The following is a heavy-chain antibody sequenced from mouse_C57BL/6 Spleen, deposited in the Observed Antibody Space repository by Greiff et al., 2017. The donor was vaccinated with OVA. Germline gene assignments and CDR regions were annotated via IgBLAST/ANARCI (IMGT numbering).Heavy chain of an antibody. CDR2: ISNGGGST. J-gene: IGHJ3*01. D-gene: IGHD1-1*01. CDR3: ARGGDYSWFAY. V-gene: IGHV5-12*01. Sequence: VQLKESGGGLVQPGGSLKLSCAASGFTFSDYYMYWVRQTPEKRLEWVAYISNGGGSTYYPDTVKGRFTISRDNAKNTLYLQMSRLKSEDTAMYYCARGGDYSWFAYWGQGTLVTVSA. CDR1: GFTFSDYY.